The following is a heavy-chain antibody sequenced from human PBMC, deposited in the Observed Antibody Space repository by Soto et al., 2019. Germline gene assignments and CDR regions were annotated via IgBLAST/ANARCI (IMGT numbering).Heavy chain of an antibody. CDR1: GGTFSSYA. V-gene: IGHV1-69*12. CDR2: IIPIFGTA. CDR3: ARGNLQLVKEMIYYYYYGMDV. Sequence: QVQLVQSGAEVKKPGSSVKVSCKASGGTFSSYAISWVRQAPGQGLEWMGGIIPIFGTANYAQKFQGRVTITADESTSTAYMELSSLRSEDTAVYYCARGNLQLVKEMIYYYYYGMDVWGQGTTVTVSS. J-gene: IGHJ6*02. D-gene: IGHD6-13*01.